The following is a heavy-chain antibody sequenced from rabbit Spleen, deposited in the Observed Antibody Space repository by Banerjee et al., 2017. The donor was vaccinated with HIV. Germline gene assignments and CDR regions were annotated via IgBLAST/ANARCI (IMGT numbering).Heavy chain of an antibody. Sequence: LEESGGGLVKPGGTLTLTCTVSGFSFSSNWICWVRQAPGKGLEWIGCIYTGDGNTYYASWAKGRFTISKTSSTTVTLQMTSLTAADTATYFCARDLDGGRSGYSDLNLWGQGTLVTVS. J-gene: IGHJ4*01. CDR1: GFSFSSNW. V-gene: IGHV1S45*01. CDR2: IYTGDGNT. CDR3: ARDLDGGRSGYSDLNL. D-gene: IGHD1-1*01.